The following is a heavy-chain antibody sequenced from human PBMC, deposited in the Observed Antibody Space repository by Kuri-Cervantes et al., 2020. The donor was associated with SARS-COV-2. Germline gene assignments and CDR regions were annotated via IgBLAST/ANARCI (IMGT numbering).Heavy chain of an antibody. Sequence: GSLRLSCSVSGGSIGSSYWSWIRQPPGRGLEWIGYTSYSGNTNSNPSLKSRVTMSVETSKNQFSLEMTSVTAADTAIYYCARHYDFWTGYFPFWGQGILVTVSS. CDR1: GGSIGSSY. CDR2: TSYSGNT. J-gene: IGHJ4*02. V-gene: IGHV4-59*01. CDR3: ARHYDFWTGYFPF. D-gene: IGHD3-3*01.